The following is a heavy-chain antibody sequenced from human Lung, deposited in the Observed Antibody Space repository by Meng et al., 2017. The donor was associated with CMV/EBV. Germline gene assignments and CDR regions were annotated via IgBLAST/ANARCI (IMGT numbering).Heavy chain of an antibody. Sequence: ASVKVSXKASGYTFTSYYMHWVRQAPGQGLEWMGIINPSGGSTSYAQKFQGRVTMTRDTSTSTVYMELSSLRSEDTAVYYCARDRERGYSYGIIGYWGQGTLVTVSS. J-gene: IGHJ4*02. CDR2: INPSGGST. CDR3: ARDRERGYSYGIIGY. V-gene: IGHV1-46*01. CDR1: GYTFTSYY. D-gene: IGHD5-18*01.